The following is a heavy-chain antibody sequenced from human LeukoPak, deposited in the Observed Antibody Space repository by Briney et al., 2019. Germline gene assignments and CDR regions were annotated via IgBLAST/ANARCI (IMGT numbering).Heavy chain of an antibody. J-gene: IGHJ4*02. V-gene: IGHV3-15*01. Sequence: PGGSLRLSCAASGFTFNNYGMHWVRQAPGKGLEWVGRIRSEADGGTLDYAALVKGRFTISRDASKNTLYLQMNSLKTEDTAVYYCTTVIMGTPKDDYWGQGTLVTVSS. CDR3: TTVIMGTPKDDY. D-gene: IGHD4-23*01. CDR2: IRSEADGGTL. CDR1: GFTFNNYG.